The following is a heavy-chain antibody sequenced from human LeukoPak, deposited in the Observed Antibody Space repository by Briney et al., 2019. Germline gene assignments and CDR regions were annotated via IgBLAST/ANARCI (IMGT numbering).Heavy chain of an antibody. D-gene: IGHD2-2*01. CDR2: IRYDGSNK. J-gene: IGHJ5*02. Sequence: GGSLRLSCAASGFTFSSYGMHWVRQAPGKGLEWVAFIRYDGSNKYYADSVKGRFTISRDNFKNTLYLQMNSLRAEDTAVYYCAKGEYCSSTSCAPFDPWGQGTLVTVSS. CDR1: GFTFSSYG. V-gene: IGHV3-30*02. CDR3: AKGEYCSSTSCAPFDP.